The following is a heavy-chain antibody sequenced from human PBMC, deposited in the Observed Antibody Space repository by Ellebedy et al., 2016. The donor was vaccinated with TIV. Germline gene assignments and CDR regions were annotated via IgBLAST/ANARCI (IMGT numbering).Heavy chain of an antibody. CDR2: INHSGTT. D-gene: IGHD2/OR15-2a*01. J-gene: IGHJ3*01. CDR1: GGSFSDYY. Sequence: SETLSLXCALYGGSFSDYYWSWMRQSPGKGLAWIGEINHSGTTKYNTSLKSRVTISGDTSNNQVSLNLRSVTAADTAVYYCARFRPHCYSDNCYTNAFEYWGPGTEVTV. V-gene: IGHV4-34*01. CDR3: ARFRPHCYSDNCYTNAFEY.